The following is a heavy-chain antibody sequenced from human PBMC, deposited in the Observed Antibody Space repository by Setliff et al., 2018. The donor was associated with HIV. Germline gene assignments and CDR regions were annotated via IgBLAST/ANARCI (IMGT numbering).Heavy chain of an antibody. V-gene: IGHV4-61*02. CDR1: GGSISSGTYY. CDR3: ARGYYNFWSGYVNWFDP. Sequence: SETLSLTCTVSGGSISSGTYYWSWIRQPAGKGLEWIGRIYTSGSTNYNPSLKSRVSISLDTSKKQVSLKLNSVTAADTAVYYCARGYYNFWSGYVNWFDPWGQGTLVTVSS. CDR2: IYTSGST. D-gene: IGHD3-3*01. J-gene: IGHJ5*02.